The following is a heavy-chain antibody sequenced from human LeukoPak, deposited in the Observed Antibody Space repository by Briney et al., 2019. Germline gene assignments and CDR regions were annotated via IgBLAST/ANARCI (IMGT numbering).Heavy chain of an antibody. CDR1: GFTFGSYW. Sequence: GVSLRLSCAASGFTFGSYWMAWVRQAPEKGLEWLANIKPDGGEKYYLDSVKGRFTISRDNVKNSLYLQMNSLRAEDTAKYYCTKDYCGKFCSAVWGQGTTVTVSS. V-gene: IGHV3-7*03. J-gene: IGHJ6*02. D-gene: IGHD3-9*01. CDR3: TKDYCGKFCSAV. CDR2: IKPDGGEK.